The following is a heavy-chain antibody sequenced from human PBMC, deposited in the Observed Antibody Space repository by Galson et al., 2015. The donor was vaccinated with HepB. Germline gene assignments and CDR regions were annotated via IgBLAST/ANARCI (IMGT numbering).Heavy chain of an antibody. Sequence: SLRLSCAASGFTFSSYAISWVRQAPGKGLEWVSTISGGGDGTYYADSVKGRFTVSRDNAKNTLYLQMNSLRAEDTAVYYCAKKPWTVVGNNFLDPWGQGTLVTVSS. J-gene: IGHJ5*02. D-gene: IGHD4-23*01. CDR2: ISGGGDGT. CDR1: GFTFSSYA. V-gene: IGHV3-23*01. CDR3: AKKPWTVVGNNFLDP.